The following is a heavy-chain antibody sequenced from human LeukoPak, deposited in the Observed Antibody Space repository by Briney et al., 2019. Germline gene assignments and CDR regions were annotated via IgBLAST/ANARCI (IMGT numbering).Heavy chain of an antibody. Sequence: GGSLRLSCAASGFTFSSYGMSWVRQAPGKGLEWVSAISGSGGSTYYADSVKGRFTISRDNSKNTLYLQMNSLRAEDTAVYYCAKDPPGYYDIWTGGGIDYWGQGTLVTVSS. CDR2: ISGSGGST. V-gene: IGHV3-23*01. CDR3: AKDPPGYYDIWTGGGIDY. CDR1: GFTFSSYG. D-gene: IGHD3-9*01. J-gene: IGHJ4*02.